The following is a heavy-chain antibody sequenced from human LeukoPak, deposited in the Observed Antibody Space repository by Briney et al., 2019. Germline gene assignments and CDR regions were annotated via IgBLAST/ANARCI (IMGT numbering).Heavy chain of an antibody. D-gene: IGHD2-2*01. J-gene: IGHJ4*02. V-gene: IGHV5-51*01. CDR2: IYPGDSDT. CDR1: GYSFTSYW. CDR3: ARHLVPAAINVGYFDY. Sequence: GESLKISCKGSGYSFTSYWIGWVRQMPGKGLEWMGIIYPGDSDTRYSPSFQGQVTISADKSISTAYLQWSSLKASDTAVYYCARHLVPAAINVGYFDYWGQGTLVTVSS.